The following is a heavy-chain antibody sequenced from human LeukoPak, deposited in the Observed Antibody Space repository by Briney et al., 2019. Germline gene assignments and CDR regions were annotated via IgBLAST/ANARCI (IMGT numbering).Heavy chain of an antibody. V-gene: IGHV1-69*05. D-gene: IGHD6-13*01. Sequence: SVKVSCKASGGTFSSYAISWVRQAPGQGLEWMGGIIPIFGTANYAQEFQGRVTITTDESTSTAYMELSSLRSEDTAVYYCARGASIAAAGTGNWFDPWGQGTLVTVSS. J-gene: IGHJ5*02. CDR3: ARGASIAAAGTGNWFDP. CDR2: IIPIFGTA. CDR1: GGTFSSYA.